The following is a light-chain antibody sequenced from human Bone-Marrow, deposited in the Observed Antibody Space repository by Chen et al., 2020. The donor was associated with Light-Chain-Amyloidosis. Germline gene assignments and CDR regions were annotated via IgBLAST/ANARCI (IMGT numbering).Light chain of an antibody. V-gene: IGLV3-21*02. CDR3: QVWDRSSDRPV. CDR2: DDS. Sequence: SYLLTQPSSVSVAPGPTATIACGGNNIGPTSVHWYQQTPGQAPLLVVYDDSDRPSGIPERLSGSNSGNTATLTISRVEAGDEADYYCQVWDRSSDRPVFGGGTKLTVL. J-gene: IGLJ3*02. CDR1: NIGPTS.